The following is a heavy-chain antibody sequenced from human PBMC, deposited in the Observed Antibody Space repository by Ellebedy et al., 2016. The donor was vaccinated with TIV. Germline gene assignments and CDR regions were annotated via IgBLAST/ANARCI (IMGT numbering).Heavy chain of an antibody. CDR3: ARDSRPNIGKF. J-gene: IGHJ4*02. CDR1: GFTFSYYA. CDR2: ISSDGRHT. D-gene: IGHD2/OR15-2a*01. Sequence: GGSLRLSCAASGFTFSYYAMHWVRQAPGKGLEYVTAISSDGRHTYYADSVKGRFTVSRDNSQNILYLQMGSLRTEDTALYFCARDSRPNIGKFWGQGTLVTVSS. V-gene: IGHV3-64*02.